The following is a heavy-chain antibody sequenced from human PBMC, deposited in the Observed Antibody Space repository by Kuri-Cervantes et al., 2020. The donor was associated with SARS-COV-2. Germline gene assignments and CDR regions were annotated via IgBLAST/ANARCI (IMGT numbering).Heavy chain of an antibody. V-gene: IGHV4-59*01. CDR1: GGSISSYY. J-gene: IGHJ6*02. D-gene: IGHD3-16*01. CDR2: IYSSGST. Sequence: GSLRLSCTVSGGSISSYYWSWIRQPPGKGLEWIGYIYSSGSTNYNPSLKSRVTISVDKSKNQFSLKLSSVTAADTAVYYCARGEYYYYGMDVWGQGTTVTVSS. CDR3: ARGEYYYYGMDV.